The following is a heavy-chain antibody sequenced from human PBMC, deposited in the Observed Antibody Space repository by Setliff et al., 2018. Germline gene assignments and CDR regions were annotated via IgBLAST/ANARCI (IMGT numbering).Heavy chain of an antibody. CDR3: AREQWLDPPGYYYMDV. CDR1: VGYISSYY. CDR2: IYIGGSA. D-gene: IGHD6-19*01. Sequence: PSETLSLTCTVSVGYISSYYWSRIRQPAGKGLEWIGHIYIGGSANYNPSLKRRVTMSIDTSKNQFSLKLNSVTAADMAVYYCAREQWLDPPGYYYMDVCAKGTTVTVSS. J-gene: IGHJ6*03. V-gene: IGHV4-4*07.